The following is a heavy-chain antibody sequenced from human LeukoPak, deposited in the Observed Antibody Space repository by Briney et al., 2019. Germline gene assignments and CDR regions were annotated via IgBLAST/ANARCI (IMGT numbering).Heavy chain of an antibody. CDR2: INPNSGGT. Sequence: GASVKVSCKASGYTFTGYYMHWVRQAPGQGLEGMGWINPNSGGTNYAQKFQGRVTMTRDTSISTAYMELSRLRSDDTAVYYCARDMGLLWFGELLTDYWGQGTLVTVSS. V-gene: IGHV1-2*02. CDR1: GYTFTGYY. CDR3: ARDMGLLWFGELLTDY. J-gene: IGHJ4*02. D-gene: IGHD3-10*01.